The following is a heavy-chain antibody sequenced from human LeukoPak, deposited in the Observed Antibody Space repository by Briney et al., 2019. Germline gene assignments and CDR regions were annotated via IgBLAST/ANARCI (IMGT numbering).Heavy chain of an antibody. Sequence: GGSLRLSCAASGFTFSSYWMSGGREAPGKGLEWGANIKQDGSEKYYVDSVKGRFTISRDNAKNSLYVQMNSLRAEETAVSYCARAKRGDSGTRIRTSYYYYMDVWGKGTTVTVSS. J-gene: IGHJ6*03. CDR3: ARAKRGDSGTRIRTSYYYYMDV. V-gene: IGHV3-7*01. CDR1: GFTFSSYW. CDR2: IKQDGSEK. D-gene: IGHD3-10*01.